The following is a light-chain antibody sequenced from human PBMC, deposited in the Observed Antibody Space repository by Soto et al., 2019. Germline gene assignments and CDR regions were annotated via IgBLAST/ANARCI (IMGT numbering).Light chain of an antibody. CDR3: QQYDKYST. CDR2: DAS. J-gene: IGKJ1*01. V-gene: IGKV1-6*01. CDR1: QAIRTA. Sequence: AIQLTQSPSSLYASVGDRVTITCRASQAIRTALGWYQQKPGKVPKLLIYDASTLQGGVPSRFSGRGSGTEFTLTVTSLQPEDFASYFCQQYDKYSTFGHGTKVDIK.